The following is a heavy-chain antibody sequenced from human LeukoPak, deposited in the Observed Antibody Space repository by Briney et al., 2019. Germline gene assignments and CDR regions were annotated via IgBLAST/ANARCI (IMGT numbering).Heavy chain of an antibody. J-gene: IGHJ4*02. Sequence: SETLSLTCTVSGGSISSGSYYWSWIRQPAGNGLEGIGRIYTSGSTNYNPSLKSRVTISVDTSKNHFSVKLSSVSAADPAVYYCARGSGAKDWGQGTLVTVSS. D-gene: IGHD1-26*01. V-gene: IGHV4-61*02. CDR3: ARGSGAKD. CDR2: IYTSGST. CDR1: GGSISSGSYY.